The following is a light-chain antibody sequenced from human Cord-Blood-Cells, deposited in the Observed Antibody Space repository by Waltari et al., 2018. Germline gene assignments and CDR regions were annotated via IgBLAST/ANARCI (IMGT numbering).Light chain of an antibody. V-gene: IGLV2-23*02. CDR2: EFS. CDR3: CSYAGSSTFV. CDR1: SSDVGSYNL. Sequence: QSALTQPASVSGSPGQSITIPCTGTSSDVGSYNLVPWYQQHPGKAPKPMIYEFSKRPSGVSNRFSGSKSGNTASLTISGLQAEDEADYYCCSYAGSSTFVFGGGTKLTVL. J-gene: IGLJ3*02.